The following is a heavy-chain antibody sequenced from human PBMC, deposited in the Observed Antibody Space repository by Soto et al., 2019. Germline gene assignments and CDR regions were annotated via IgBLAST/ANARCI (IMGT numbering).Heavy chain of an antibody. Sequence: QVQLVESGGGVVQPGRSLRLSCAASGFTFSSYGMHWVRQAPGKGLEWVAVISYDGSNKYYADSVKGRFTISRDNSKNTLYLQMNSLRAEDTAVYYCAKDGLWSLPQIDSSVVGAFDIWGQGTMVTVSS. J-gene: IGHJ3*02. CDR2: ISYDGSNK. CDR1: GFTFSSYG. CDR3: AKDGLWSLPQIDSSVVGAFDI. D-gene: IGHD3-22*01. V-gene: IGHV3-30*18.